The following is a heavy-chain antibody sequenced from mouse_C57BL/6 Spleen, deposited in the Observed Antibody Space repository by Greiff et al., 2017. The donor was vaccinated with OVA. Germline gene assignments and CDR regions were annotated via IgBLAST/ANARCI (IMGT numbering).Heavy chain of an antibody. J-gene: IGHJ2*01. D-gene: IGHD3-3*01. CDR2: ISYDGSN. CDR3: ARERDGFDY. CDR1: GYSITSGYY. Sequence: EVQLQESGPGLVKPSQSLSLTCSVTGYSITSGYYWNWIRQFPGNKLEWMGYISYDGSNNYNPSLKNRISITRDTSKNQFFLKLNSVTTEDTATYYCARERDGFDYWGQGTTLTVSS. V-gene: IGHV3-6*01.